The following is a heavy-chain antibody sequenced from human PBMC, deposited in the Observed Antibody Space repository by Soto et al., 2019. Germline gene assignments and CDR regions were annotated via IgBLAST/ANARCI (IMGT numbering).Heavy chain of an antibody. V-gene: IGHV5-51*01. D-gene: IGHD3-9*01. CDR1: GYSFTSYW. CDR2: IYPGDSAT. Sequence: GEDLKISCKGSGYSFTSYWIGWVRQMPGKGQEWMGIIYPGDSATRYSPSFQGQVTISADKSISTAYLQWRSLKASDTAMYYCARSLRIFDYYYYYGMDVWGQGTTVTVSS. CDR3: ARSLRIFDYYYYYGMDV. J-gene: IGHJ6*02.